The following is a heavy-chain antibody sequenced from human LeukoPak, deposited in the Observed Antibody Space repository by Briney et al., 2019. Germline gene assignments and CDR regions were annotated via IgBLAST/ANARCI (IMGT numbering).Heavy chain of an antibody. CDR2: INHSGST. V-gene: IGHV4-34*01. J-gene: IGHJ6*02. D-gene: IGHD1-7*01. Sequence: TPSETLSLTCTVSGGSISTYYGNWIRQAPGKGLEWIGEINHSGSTNYNPSLKSRVTISVDTSKNQFSLKLSSVPAADTAVYYCARMGLELRAYYYGMDVWGQGTTVTVSS. CDR3: ARMGLELRAYYYGMDV. CDR1: GGSISTYY.